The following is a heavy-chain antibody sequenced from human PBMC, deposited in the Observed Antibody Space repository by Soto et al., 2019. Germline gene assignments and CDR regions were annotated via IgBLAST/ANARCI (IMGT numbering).Heavy chain of an antibody. J-gene: IGHJ4*02. V-gene: IGHV3-30-3*01. CDR3: ARDPGSYWIYFFDY. Sequence: QVQLVESGGGVVQPGRSLRLSCAASGFTFSSYAMHWVRQAPGKGLEWVAVISYDGSNKYYADSVKGRFTISRDNSKNTLYLQMNSLRAEDTAVYYCARDPGSYWIYFFDYWGQGTLVTVSS. CDR2: ISYDGSNK. D-gene: IGHD1-26*01. CDR1: GFTFSSYA.